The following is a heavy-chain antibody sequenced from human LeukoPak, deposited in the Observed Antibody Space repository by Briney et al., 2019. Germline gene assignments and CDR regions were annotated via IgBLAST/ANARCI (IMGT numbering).Heavy chain of an antibody. D-gene: IGHD1-26*01. Sequence: GGSLRLSCAVSGYTFSNCWMSWVRQAPGKGLEWVSAISGSGGSTYYADSVKGRFTISRDNSKNTLYLQMNSLRAEDTAVYYCAKEGSGSYLDYWGQGTLVTVSS. J-gene: IGHJ4*02. CDR3: AKEGSGSYLDY. CDR1: GYTFSNCW. CDR2: ISGSGGST. V-gene: IGHV3-23*01.